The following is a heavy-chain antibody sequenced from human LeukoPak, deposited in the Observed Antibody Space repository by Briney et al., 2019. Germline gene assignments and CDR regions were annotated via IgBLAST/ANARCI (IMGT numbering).Heavy chain of an antibody. CDR3: AKSKYGSGSYYTQADAFDI. D-gene: IGHD3-10*01. V-gene: IGHV3-30*18. Sequence: GRSLRLSCAASGFTFSNYGMHWVRQAPGKGLGWVAVISYDGSNKYYADSVKGRFTISRDNSKNTLYLQMNSLRAEDTAVYYCAKSKYGSGSYYTQADAFDIWGQGTMVTVTS. CDR1: GFTFSNYG. CDR2: ISYDGSNK. J-gene: IGHJ3*02.